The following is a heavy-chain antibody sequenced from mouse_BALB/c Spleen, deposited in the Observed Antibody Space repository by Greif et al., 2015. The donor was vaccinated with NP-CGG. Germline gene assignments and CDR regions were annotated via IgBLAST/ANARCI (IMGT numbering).Heavy chain of an antibody. CDR1: GFNIKDYY. CDR3: NGVLCAY. D-gene: IGHD2-10*02. J-gene: IGHJ3*01. CDR2: IDPENGDT. V-gene: IGHV14-4*02. Sequence: VQLQQSGAELVRSGASVKLSCSASGFNIKDYYMHWVKQRPEQGLEWIGWIDPENGDTEYAPKFQGKATMTADTSSNPACPRRSRLSFGDPGVYYCNGVLCAYGGQVTLVPVPA.